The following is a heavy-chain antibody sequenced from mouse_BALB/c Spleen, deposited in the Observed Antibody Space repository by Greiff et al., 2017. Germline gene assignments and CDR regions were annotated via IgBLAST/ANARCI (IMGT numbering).Heavy chain of an antibody. V-gene: IGHV14-4*02. J-gene: IGHJ3*01. Sequence: SGAELVRSGASVKLSCTASGFNIKDYYMHWVKQRPEQGLEWIGWIDPENGDTEYAPKFQGKATMTADTSSNTAYLQLSSLTSEDTAVYYCNGNRGGFAYWGQGTLVTVSA. CDR3: NGNRGGFAY. CDR2: IDPENGDT. CDR1: GFNIKDYY.